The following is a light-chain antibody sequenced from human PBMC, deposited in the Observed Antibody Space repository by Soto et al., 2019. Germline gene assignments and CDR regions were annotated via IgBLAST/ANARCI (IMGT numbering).Light chain of an antibody. V-gene: IGKV3-20*01. CDR3: QQYERSPTT. CDR1: QSVSSTY. CDR2: GAS. J-gene: IGKJ4*01. Sequence: EIVLTQSPGTLSLSPGERATLSCRASQSVSSTYLAWYQQKPGQAPSLLIYGASRRATGIPDRFSGSGSGTDFTLTISGLEPEDFAVYYCQQYERSPTTFGGGNKVEIK.